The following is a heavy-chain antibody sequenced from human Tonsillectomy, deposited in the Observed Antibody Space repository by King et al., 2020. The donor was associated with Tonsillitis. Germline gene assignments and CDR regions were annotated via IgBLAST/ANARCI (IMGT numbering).Heavy chain of an antibody. D-gene: IGHD5-18*01. V-gene: IGHV1-2*02. J-gene: IGHJ4*02. CDR3: ARGRGYSYGYIDY. CDR1: GYTFTGYY. Sequence: QLVQSGAEVKKPGASVKVSCKASGYTFTGYYMHWVRQAPRQGLEWMGWINPNSGGTNYAQKFQGRVTMSRDTSISTAYMELSRLRSDDTAVYYCARGRGYSYGYIDYWGQGTLVTVSS. CDR2: INPNSGGT.